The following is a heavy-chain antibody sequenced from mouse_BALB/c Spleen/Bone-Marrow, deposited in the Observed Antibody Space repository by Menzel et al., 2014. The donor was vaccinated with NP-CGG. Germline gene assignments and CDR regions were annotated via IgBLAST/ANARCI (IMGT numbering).Heavy chain of an antibody. V-gene: IGHV5-12*01. CDR3: ARQDYSYYYAMDY. D-gene: IGHD2-13*01. CDR1: GFTFSDYY. Sequence: EVKLMESGGGLVQPGGSLQLSCAPSGFTFSDYYMYWVRQTPEKRLEWVAYISNGGGSTYYPDTVKGRFTISRDNAKNTLYLQMSRLKSEDTAMYYCARQDYSYYYAMDYWGQGTSVTVSS. CDR2: ISNGGGST. J-gene: IGHJ4*01.